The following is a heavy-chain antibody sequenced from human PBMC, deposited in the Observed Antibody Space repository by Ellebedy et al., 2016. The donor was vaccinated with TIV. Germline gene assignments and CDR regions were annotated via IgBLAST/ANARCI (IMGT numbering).Heavy chain of an antibody. Sequence: PGGSLRLSCAASGSTFTNYAMSWVRQAPGKGLEWVSAISTSGGSTYYADSVKGRFTVSRDNPKNTLYLQMNSLSAEDTAVYYCVRGAGSYHFDYWGQGTLVTV. CDR3: VRGAGSYHFDY. V-gene: IGHV3-23*01. CDR1: GSTFTNYA. D-gene: IGHD1-26*01. J-gene: IGHJ4*02. CDR2: ISTSGGST.